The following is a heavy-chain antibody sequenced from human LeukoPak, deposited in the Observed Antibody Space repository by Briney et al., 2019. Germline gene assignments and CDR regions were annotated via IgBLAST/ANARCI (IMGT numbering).Heavy chain of an antibody. V-gene: IGHV4-34*01. CDR3: ARGLVGATIQVDY. CDR1: GGSFSGYY. D-gene: IGHD1-26*01. CDR2: INHSGST. J-gene: IGHJ4*02. Sequence: PSETLSLTCAVYGGSFSGYYWSWIRQPPGKGLEWIGEINHSGSTDYNPSLKSRVTISLDTSKNQFSLKLSSVTAADTAVYYCARGLVGATIQVDYWGQGTLVTVSS.